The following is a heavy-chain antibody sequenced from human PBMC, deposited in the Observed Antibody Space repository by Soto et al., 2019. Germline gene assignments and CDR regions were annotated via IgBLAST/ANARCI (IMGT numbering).Heavy chain of an antibody. V-gene: IGHV3-30*18. CDR3: AKAAGSTEYFFGS. CDR2: ISHDGSNT. Sequence: QVQVVESGGGVVQPGRSLRLSCAASGFTFRTYAMHWVRQAPGKGLEWVAVISHDGSNTDYGDSVKGRFTISRDKSKSTMSLQMNSLRPEDTGVYYCAKAAGSTEYFFGSWGQGTLVSVSS. J-gene: IGHJ4*02. CDR1: GFTFRTYA.